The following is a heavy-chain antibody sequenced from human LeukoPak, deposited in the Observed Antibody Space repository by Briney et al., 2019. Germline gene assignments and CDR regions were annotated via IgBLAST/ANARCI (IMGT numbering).Heavy chain of an antibody. D-gene: IGHD2-8*01. CDR1: GGSFSGYY. Sequence: PSETLSLTCAVYGGSFSGYYWSWIRQPPGKGLEWIGEINHSGSTNYNPSLKSRVTISVDTSKNQFSLRLSSVTAADTAVYYCARGLVFHWFDPWGQGTLVTVSS. V-gene: IGHV4-34*01. CDR2: INHSGST. J-gene: IGHJ5*02. CDR3: ARGLVFHWFDP.